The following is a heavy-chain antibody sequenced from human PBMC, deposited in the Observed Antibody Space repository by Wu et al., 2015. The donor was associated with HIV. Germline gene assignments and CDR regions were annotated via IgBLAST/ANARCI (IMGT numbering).Heavy chain of an antibody. CDR2: IAPIGSP. CDR1: GGTFGSYT. J-gene: IGHJ1*01. Sequence: QVQLVQSGTEVKKPGSSVKVSCKASGGTFGSYTINWVRQAPGQGLEWMGRIAPIGSPKYAQKFQGRLIISADGSTNIVYMELSSLRSEDTAVYYCARGVDIVTTSVPRATWGQGTLVTVSS. V-gene: IGHV1-69*11. D-gene: IGHD5-12*01. CDR3: ARGVDIVTTSVPRAT.